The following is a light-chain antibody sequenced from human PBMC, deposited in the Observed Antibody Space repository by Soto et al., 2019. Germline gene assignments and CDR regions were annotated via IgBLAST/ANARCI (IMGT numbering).Light chain of an antibody. J-gene: IGKJ5*01. CDR1: QSVSSY. V-gene: IGKV3-11*01. Sequence: EIVLTQSPATLSLSPGERATLSCRASQSVSSYLAWYQQKPGQAPRLLIYDASNRATGIPARFSGSGSGTDFTLTISSLEPEDFAVYYGQQRSNWPPITFGQGKRLEIK. CDR2: DAS. CDR3: QQRSNWPPIT.